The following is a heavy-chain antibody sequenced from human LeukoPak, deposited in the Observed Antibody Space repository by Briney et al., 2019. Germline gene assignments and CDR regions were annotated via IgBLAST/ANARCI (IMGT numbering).Heavy chain of an antibody. CDR3: AKDWAGQLVLTYFEQ. Sequence: PGGSLSLSCAASGFTFSNYAIGWVRQAPGKGLEWVSGISDTSDRTYYTDSVKGRFTLSRDNSKNTLYLQMNSLRAEDTAVYYCAKDWAGQLVLTYFEQWGQGILDIVSS. CDR2: ISDTSDRT. V-gene: IGHV3-23*01. CDR1: GFTFSNYA. D-gene: IGHD6-6*01. J-gene: IGHJ1*01.